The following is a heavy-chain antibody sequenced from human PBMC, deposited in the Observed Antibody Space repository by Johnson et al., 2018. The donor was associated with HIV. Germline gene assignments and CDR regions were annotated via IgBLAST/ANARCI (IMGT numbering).Heavy chain of an antibody. CDR3: ARDRGGSSYSWVAFDI. CDR2: VNSDGSSL. Sequence: VQLVESGGGLVQPGGSLRLSCAASGFTFSNYWMHWVRQAPGKGLVWVSRVNSDGSSLSYADSVKGRFTISRDNAKNTLYLQMNSLRAEDTAMYYCARDRGGSSYSWVAFDIWGQGTMVTVSS. V-gene: IGHV3-74*01. D-gene: IGHD5-18*01. CDR1: GFTFSNYW. J-gene: IGHJ3*02.